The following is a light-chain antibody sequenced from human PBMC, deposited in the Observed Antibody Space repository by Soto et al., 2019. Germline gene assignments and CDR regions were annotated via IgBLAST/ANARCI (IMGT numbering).Light chain of an antibody. CDR2: GAA. J-gene: IGKJ2*01. CDR1: QSVFSS. V-gene: IGKV3-15*01. Sequence: IVMTQSPATLSVSPGERATLSCRASQSVFSSLAWYQQKPGQAPRLLIYGAATRATGVPARFSGSGSGTEFTLKISRVEAEDVGVYYCMQRIEFPSTFGQGTRLEIK. CDR3: MQRIEFPST.